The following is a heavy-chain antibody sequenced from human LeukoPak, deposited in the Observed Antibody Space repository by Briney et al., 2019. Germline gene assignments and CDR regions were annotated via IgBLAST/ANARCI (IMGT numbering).Heavy chain of an antibody. D-gene: IGHD6-19*01. J-gene: IGHJ4*02. CDR2: IYTSGST. V-gene: IGHV4-4*07. CDR3: ASSSSGWFWNY. CDR1: GGSIRSYY. Sequence: SETLSLTCSVSGGSIRSYYWSWIRQPAGKGLEWIGRIYTSGSTNYNPSLKSRVTMSVDTSKNQFSLNLSSVTAADTAVYYCASSSSGWFWNYWGQGTLVTVSS.